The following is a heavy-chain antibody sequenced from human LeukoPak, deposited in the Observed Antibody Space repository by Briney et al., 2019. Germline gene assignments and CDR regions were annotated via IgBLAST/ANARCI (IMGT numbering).Heavy chain of an antibody. V-gene: IGHV3-64*01. J-gene: IGHJ6*02. D-gene: IGHD2-2*01. CDR1: GFTFSDFA. Sequence: PGGSLRLSCAASGFTFSDFAMHWLRQAPGKGLEYVSTISSNGISPYYANSVKGRFTISRDNSKNTLYLQMGSLRSDDTAVYYCAREYCSSTSCYAGYYYYGMDVWGQGTTVTVSS. CDR2: ISSNGISP. CDR3: AREYCSSTSCYAGYYYYGMDV.